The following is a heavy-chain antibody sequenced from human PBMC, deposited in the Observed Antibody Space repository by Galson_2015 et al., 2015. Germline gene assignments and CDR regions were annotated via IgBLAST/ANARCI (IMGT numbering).Heavy chain of an antibody. J-gene: IGHJ4*02. V-gene: IGHV3-74*01. CDR1: GFTFSTYS. D-gene: IGHD6-19*01. Sequence: SLRLSCAASGFTFSTYSMNWVRQAPGKGLVWVSRINSDGSRTNYADSVKGRFTISRDNAKNTLYLQMNSLRAEDTAVYYCARGHSTGWYYFDLWGQGTLVPVSS. CDR2: INSDGSRT. CDR3: ARGHSTGWYYFDL.